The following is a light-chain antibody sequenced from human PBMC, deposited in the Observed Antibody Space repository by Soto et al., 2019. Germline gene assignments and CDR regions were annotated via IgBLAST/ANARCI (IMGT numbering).Light chain of an antibody. Sequence: DIQMTQSPSTLSASVGDRVSITCRASQSINNWLAWYQQKPGKAPKLLIFDASSLEGGVPSRFSGSGSGSEFTLTISSLQPDDFATYYCQHYSTSSGTFGRGTKVELK. CDR2: DAS. CDR3: QHYSTSSGT. CDR1: QSINNW. J-gene: IGKJ4*01. V-gene: IGKV1-5*01.